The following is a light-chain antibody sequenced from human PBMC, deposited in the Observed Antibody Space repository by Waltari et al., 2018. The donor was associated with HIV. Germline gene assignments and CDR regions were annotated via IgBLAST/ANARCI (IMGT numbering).Light chain of an antibody. CDR3: QQSYSFPRT. Sequence: EIHLTQSPSSLFALVGTRVGFTCRASKSVGRSLHWYQQIPGRALSLVVYGASDLRDGVPSRFSASGAGTLFTLTIRSLQPEDFAAYYCQQSYSFPRTFGQGTRV. J-gene: IGKJ1*01. CDR2: GAS. V-gene: IGKV1-39*01. CDR1: KSVGRS.